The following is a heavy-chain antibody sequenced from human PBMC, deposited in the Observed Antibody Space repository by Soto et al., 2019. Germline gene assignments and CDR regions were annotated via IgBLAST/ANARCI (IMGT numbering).Heavy chain of an antibody. V-gene: IGHV1-69*06. CDR1: EGTFSSYA. CDR2: IIPIFGTA. Sequence: QVQLVQSGAEVKKPGSSVKVSCKASEGTFSSYAISWVRQAPGQGLEWMGGIIPIFGTANYAQKFQGRVTITADKSTSTAYMELSSLRSEDTAVYYCARGTERYNWNYDDYWGQGTLVAVSS. CDR3: ARGTERYNWNYDDY. J-gene: IGHJ4*02. D-gene: IGHD1-7*01.